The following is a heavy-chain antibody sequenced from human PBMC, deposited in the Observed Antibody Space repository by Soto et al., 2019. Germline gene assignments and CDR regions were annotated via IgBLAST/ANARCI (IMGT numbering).Heavy chain of an antibody. CDR2: IYYSGST. CDR1: GGSISSSSYY. D-gene: IGHD2-21*01. CDR3: ARYVRPVVVNWGFDY. V-gene: IGHV4-39*01. Sequence: QLQLQESGPGLVKPSETLSLTCTVSGGSISSSSYYWGWIRQPPGKGLEWIGSIYYSGSTYYNPSLKSRVTISVDTSKNQFSLKLSSVTAADTAVYYCARYVRPVVVNWGFDYWGQGTLVTVSS. J-gene: IGHJ4*02.